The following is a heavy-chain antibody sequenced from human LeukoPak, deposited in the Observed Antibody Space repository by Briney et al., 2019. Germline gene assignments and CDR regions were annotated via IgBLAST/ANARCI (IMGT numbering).Heavy chain of an antibody. CDR2: IYYIGST. J-gene: IGHJ5*02. D-gene: IGHD3-22*01. Sequence: PSETLSLTCTVSGGSISSYYWSWIRQPPGKGLEWMGYIYYIGSTNYNPSLKSRVTISVDTSKNQFSLKLSSVTAADTAVYYCAREGRRTYYYDSSGYPNWFDPWGQGTLVTVSS. V-gene: IGHV4-59*01. CDR3: AREGRRTYYYDSSGYPNWFDP. CDR1: GGSISSYY.